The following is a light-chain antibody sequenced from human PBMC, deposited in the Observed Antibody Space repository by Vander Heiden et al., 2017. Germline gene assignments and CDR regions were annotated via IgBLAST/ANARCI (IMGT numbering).Light chain of an antibody. V-gene: IGKV3-20*01. CDR3: QQSSVSPLT. CDR1: QSLSISY. Sequence: EIVLTQSPDTLSLSPGERATLSCRSSQSLSISYLAWYQQKPGQAPRLLVFGASFRATAIPDRFSASGSGTDFTLTISRLETEDFAVYYCQQSSVSPLTFGGGTKVEFK. J-gene: IGKJ4*01. CDR2: GAS.